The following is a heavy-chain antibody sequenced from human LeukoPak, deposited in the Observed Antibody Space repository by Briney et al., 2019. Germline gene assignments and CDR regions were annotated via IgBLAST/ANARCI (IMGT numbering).Heavy chain of an antibody. J-gene: IGHJ4*02. CDR2: ISAYYGNT. Sequence: ASVKVSCKASGYTFTSYGISWVRQAPGQGLEWMGWISAYYGNTNYAQKLQGRVTMTTDTSTSTAYMELRSLRSDDTAVYYCAKAVVVRGYFDYWGQGTLVTVSS. V-gene: IGHV1-18*01. D-gene: IGHD3-10*01. CDR3: AKAVVVRGYFDY. CDR1: GYTFTSYG.